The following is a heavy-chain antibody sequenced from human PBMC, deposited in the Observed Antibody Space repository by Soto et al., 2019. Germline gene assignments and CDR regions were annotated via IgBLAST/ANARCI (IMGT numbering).Heavy chain of an antibody. J-gene: IGHJ4*02. V-gene: IGHV3-23*01. CDR2: ISGSGGST. CDR3: AKPETLADYFDY. Sequence: GGSLRLSCAASGFTFSSYAMSWVRQATGKGLEWVSAISGSGGSTYYADSVKGPFTISRDNSKNTLYLQMNSLRAEDTAVYYCAKPETLADYFDYWGQGTLVTVSS. CDR1: GFTFSSYA. D-gene: IGHD6-19*01.